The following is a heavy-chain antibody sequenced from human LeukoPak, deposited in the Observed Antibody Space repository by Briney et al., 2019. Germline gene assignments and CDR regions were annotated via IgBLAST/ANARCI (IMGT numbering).Heavy chain of an antibody. CDR3: ARDGYDSSGSIDY. V-gene: IGHV1-2*02. Sequence: GASVKVSCKASGYTFTGYYMHWVRQAPGQGLEWMGWINPNSGGTNYAQKFQGRVTMTRDTSISTAYMELSRLRSDDTAVYYCARDGYDSSGSIDYWGQGTLVTVSS. CDR2: INPNSGGT. J-gene: IGHJ4*02. D-gene: IGHD3-22*01. CDR1: GYTFTGYY.